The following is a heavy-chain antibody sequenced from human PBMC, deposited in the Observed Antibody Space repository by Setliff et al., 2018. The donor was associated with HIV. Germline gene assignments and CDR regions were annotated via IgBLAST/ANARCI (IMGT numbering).Heavy chain of an antibody. CDR3: ARGSWKDGAQGDFFDH. J-gene: IGHJ4*02. D-gene: IGHD1-1*01. Sequence: ASETLSLTCTVSGGSVTSYYWSWIRQSPEKGLEWIGYIYHTGITNYNPSLKSRLSTSIDTSKNQFSLSLRSVTAADTAVYYCARGSWKDGAQGDFFDHWGQGTLVTVSS. V-gene: IGHV4-59*02. CDR1: GGSVTSYY. CDR2: IYHTGIT.